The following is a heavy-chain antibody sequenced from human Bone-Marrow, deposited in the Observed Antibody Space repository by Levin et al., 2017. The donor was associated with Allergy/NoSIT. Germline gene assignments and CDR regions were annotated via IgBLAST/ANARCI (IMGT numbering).Heavy chain of an antibody. CDR1: GGSINSYY. V-gene: IGHV4-4*07. CDR3: ARGTHCSDGYCNSHGLEV. J-gene: IGHJ6*02. D-gene: IGHD5-24*01. CDR2: VYSSGST. Sequence: PSQTLSLTCTVSGGSINSYYWSWIRQPAGQGLEWIGRVYSSGSTNYNPSLKSRVTMSVDPSKNQFSLKVRSVTAADNAVYYCARGTHCSDGYCNSHGLEVWGQGTTVTVSS.